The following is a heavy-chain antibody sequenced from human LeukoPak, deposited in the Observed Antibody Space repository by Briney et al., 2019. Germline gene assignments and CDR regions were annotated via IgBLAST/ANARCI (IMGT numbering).Heavy chain of an antibody. J-gene: IGHJ6*03. CDR2: IKEDGSEK. V-gene: IGHV3-7*01. CDR3: ARGGIYIPPYYYYYMDV. D-gene: IGHD3-16*01. Sequence: PAGGSLSLSCAASGFTVIRDWMSWVRQAPGKGLEWVASIKEDGSEKYSVVSVRGRFTVYRDNAEHSLYLQMNSVRAEDTAVYYCARGGIYIPPYYYYYMDVWGRGTTVTVSS. CDR1: GFTVIRDW.